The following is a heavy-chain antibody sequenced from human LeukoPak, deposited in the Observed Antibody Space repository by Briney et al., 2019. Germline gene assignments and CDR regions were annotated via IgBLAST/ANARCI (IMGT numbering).Heavy chain of an antibody. Sequence: SETLSLTCGVSGGSISSTNWWSWVRQPPGQGLEWIGEVSLTGETNYNPSLNGRVTMSLDGSRNQLSLTLTSVTAADPAIYYCSKEVGAFCPFGNWGKGTLV. J-gene: IGHJ4*02. CDR3: SKEVGAFCPFGN. CDR2: VSLTGET. CDR1: GGSISSTNW. D-gene: IGHD3-16*01. V-gene: IGHV4-4*02.